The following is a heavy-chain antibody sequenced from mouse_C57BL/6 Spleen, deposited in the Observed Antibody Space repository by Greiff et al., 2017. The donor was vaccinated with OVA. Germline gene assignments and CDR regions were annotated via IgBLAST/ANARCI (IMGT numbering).Heavy chain of an antibody. CDR3: AREGDYGSGNWYFDV. Sequence: EVKLMESGGGLVKPGGSLKLSCAASGFTFSDYGMHWVRQAPEKGLEWVAYISSGSSTIYYADTANGRFTISRDNAKNTMFLQMTSMRSEDTAMYYCAREGDYGSGNWYFDVWGTGTTVTVSS. J-gene: IGHJ1*03. D-gene: IGHD1-1*01. V-gene: IGHV5-17*01. CDR1: GFTFSDYG. CDR2: ISSGSSTI.